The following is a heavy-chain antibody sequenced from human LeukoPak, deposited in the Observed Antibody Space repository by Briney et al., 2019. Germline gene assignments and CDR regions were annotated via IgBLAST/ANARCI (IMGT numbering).Heavy chain of an antibody. CDR3: ARVASSSWYYFDY. CDR2: IYYSGST. V-gene: IGHV4-30-4*08. CDR1: GGSISSGDYY. D-gene: IGHD6-13*01. Sequence: SQTLSLTCTVSGGSISSGDYYWSWIRHPPRKGLEWIGYIYYSGSTYYNPSLKSRVTISVDTSKNQFSLKLSSVTAADTAVYYCARVASSSWYYFDYWGQGTLVTVSS. J-gene: IGHJ4*02.